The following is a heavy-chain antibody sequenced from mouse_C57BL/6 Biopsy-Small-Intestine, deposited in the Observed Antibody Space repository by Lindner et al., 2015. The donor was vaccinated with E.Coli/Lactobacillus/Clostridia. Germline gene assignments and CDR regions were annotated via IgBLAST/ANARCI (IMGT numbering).Heavy chain of an antibody. CDR3: ARPYYSGYWYFDV. Sequence: QLQESGPELVKPGASVKMSCKASGYTFTDYNMHWVKQSHGKSLEWIGYINPNNGGTSYNQKFKGKATLTVNKSSSTAYMELRSLTSEDSAVYYCARPYYSGYWYFDVWGTGTTVTVSS. CDR1: GYTFTDYN. J-gene: IGHJ1*03. CDR2: INPNNGGT. D-gene: IGHD2-12*01. V-gene: IGHV1-22*01.